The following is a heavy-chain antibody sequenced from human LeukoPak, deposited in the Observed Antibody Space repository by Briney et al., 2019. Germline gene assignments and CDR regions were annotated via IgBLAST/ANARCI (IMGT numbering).Heavy chain of an antibody. CDR1: GYTLTSYD. CDR3: ARQGGSGSPLLI. CDR2: MNPNSGRT. V-gene: IGHV1-8*01. J-gene: IGHJ4*02. Sequence: ASVKVSCTASGYTLTSYDINWVRQATGQGLEWMGWMNPNSGRTGYAQDFQGRITSTAYMELSSLRSEDTAVYYCARQGGSGSPLLIWGQRTLVTVSS. D-gene: IGHD3-10*01.